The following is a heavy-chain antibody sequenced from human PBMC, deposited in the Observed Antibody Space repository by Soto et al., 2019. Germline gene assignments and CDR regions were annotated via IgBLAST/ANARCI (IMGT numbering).Heavy chain of an antibody. Sequence: QGTLKESGPTLVKPTQTLTLTCSFSGFSLSTSGVGVGWIRQSPGKALEWLALIYWSGDEHYRPSLKSRLSIIKDTSKNHVVLIMTDMDPVDTATYYCARGLATLPVFAFDI. D-gene: IGHD3-3*02. V-gene: IGHV2-5*01. CDR3: ARGLATLPVFAFDI. CDR1: GFSLSTSGVG. J-gene: IGHJ3*02. CDR2: IYWSGDE.